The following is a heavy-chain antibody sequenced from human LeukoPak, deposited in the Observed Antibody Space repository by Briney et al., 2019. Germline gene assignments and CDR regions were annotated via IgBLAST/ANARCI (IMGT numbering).Heavy chain of an antibody. CDR2: ISSSSSYI. V-gene: IGHV3-21*01. J-gene: IGHJ4*02. Sequence: GGSLRLSCAASGFTFSSYSMNWVRQAPGKGLEWVSSISSSSSYIYYADSVKGRFTISKDNAKNSLYLQMNSLRAEDTAVYYCARDQGDLSFDYWGQGTLVTVSS. D-gene: IGHD3-16*02. CDR3: ARDQGDLSFDY. CDR1: GFTFSSYS.